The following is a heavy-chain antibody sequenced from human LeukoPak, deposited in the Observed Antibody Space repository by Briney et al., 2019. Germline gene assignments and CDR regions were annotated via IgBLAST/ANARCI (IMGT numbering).Heavy chain of an antibody. CDR1: GVTFSSYG. CDR2: IWYDGSNK. D-gene: IGHD3-22*01. J-gene: IGHJ4*02. CDR3: ARDLGPYYYDSSGYSDY. V-gene: IGHV3-33*01. Sequence: GGSLRLSCAASGVTFSSYGMHWVRQAPGKGLEWVAVIWYDGSNKYYADSVKGRFTISRDNSKNTLYLQMNSLRAEDTAVYYCARDLGPYYYDSSGYSDYWGQGTLVSVSS.